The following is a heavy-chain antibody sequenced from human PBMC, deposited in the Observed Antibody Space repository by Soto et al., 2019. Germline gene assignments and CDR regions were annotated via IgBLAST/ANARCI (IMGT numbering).Heavy chain of an antibody. V-gene: IGHV1-2*04. J-gene: IGHJ6*02. CDR2: INPNSGGT. Sequence: GASVKVSCKASGYTFTGYYMHWVRQAPGQGLEWMGWINPNSGGTNYAQKFQGWVTMTRDTSISTAYMELSRLRSDDTAVYYCARGGYSGYGLYYYYYYGMDVWGQGTTVTVSS. D-gene: IGHD5-12*01. CDR1: GYTFTGYY. CDR3: ARGGYSGYGLYYYYYYGMDV.